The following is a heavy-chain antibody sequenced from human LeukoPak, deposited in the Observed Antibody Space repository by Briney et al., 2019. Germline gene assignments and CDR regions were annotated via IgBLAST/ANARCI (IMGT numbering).Heavy chain of an antibody. J-gene: IGHJ4*02. D-gene: IGHD1-26*01. V-gene: IGHV3-74*01. Sequence: GGSLRLSCAAAGFTVRSYWMHWVRQAPGKGLVWVSSINIDGSSGSYADSVEGRFTISRDKAKNTLYLQMNSLRAEDTAVYYCTREVSGSLYFDYWGQGTLVTVSS. CDR2: INIDGSSG. CDR3: TREVSGSLYFDY. CDR1: GFTVRSYW.